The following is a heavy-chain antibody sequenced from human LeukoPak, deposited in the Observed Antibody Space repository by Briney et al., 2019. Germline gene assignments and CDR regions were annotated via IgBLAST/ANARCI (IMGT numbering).Heavy chain of an antibody. D-gene: IGHD1-1*01. CDR3: ARDPWASIGTTPYYFDY. CDR2: IGSYSSYSTSTYI. Sequence: GGSLRLSCAASGFTFSSYSMNWVRQAPGKGLEWVAFIGSYSSYSTSTYIYYADSVKGRFTISRDNARNSLYLQMNSLRAEDTAVYFCARDPWASIGTTPYYFDYWGQGALVTVSS. CDR1: GFTFSSYS. V-gene: IGHV3-21*01. J-gene: IGHJ4*02.